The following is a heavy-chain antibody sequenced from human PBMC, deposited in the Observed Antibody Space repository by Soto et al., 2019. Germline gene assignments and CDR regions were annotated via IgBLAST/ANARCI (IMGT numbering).Heavy chain of an antibody. Sequence: GALRVSCAASGFSFSNHRMNWGRQAPGKGLEWVSHISRSSSTTYYAKSVKGRFTISRDNAKNSLYLQVSSLRAEDTAIYYCARDLRRNSGSYFDYWGQGP. V-gene: IGHV3-48*04. D-gene: IGHD1-26*01. CDR1: GFSFSNHR. CDR3: ARDLRRNSGSYFDY. CDR2: ISRSSSTT. J-gene: IGHJ4*02.